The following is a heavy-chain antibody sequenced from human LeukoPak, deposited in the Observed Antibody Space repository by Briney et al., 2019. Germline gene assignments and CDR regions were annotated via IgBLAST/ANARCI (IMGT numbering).Heavy chain of an antibody. V-gene: IGHV1-46*01. CDR3: ARGEQQLVNYYYGMDV. Sequence: ASVKVSCKASGYTFTSYYMHWVRQAPGQGPEWMGIINPSGGSTSYAQKFQGRVTMTRDTSTSTVYMELSSLRSGDTTVYYCARGEQQLVNYYYGMDVWGRGTTVTVSS. D-gene: IGHD6-13*01. CDR1: GYTFTSYY. J-gene: IGHJ6*02. CDR2: INPSGGST.